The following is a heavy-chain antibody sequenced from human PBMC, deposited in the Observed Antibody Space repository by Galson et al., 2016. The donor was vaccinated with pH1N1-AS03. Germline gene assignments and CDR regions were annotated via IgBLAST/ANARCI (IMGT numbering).Heavy chain of an antibody. CDR1: GFTFSSYW. V-gene: IGHV3-7*03. D-gene: IGHD6-19*01. Sequence: SLRLSCAASGFTFSSYWMMWVRQAPGKGREWVANINQHGGEKYYTDSVKGRFTISRDNTQNSLCLQMDSLRADDTAVYFCVRMQWLGPHYHFTSWGQGPLVTFPS. CDR2: INQHGGEK. J-gene: IGHJ5*02. CDR3: VRMQWLGPHYHFTS.